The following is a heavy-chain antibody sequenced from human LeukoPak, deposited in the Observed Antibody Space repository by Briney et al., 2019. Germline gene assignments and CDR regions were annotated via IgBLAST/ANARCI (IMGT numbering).Heavy chain of an antibody. CDR2: MNPNSGNT. Sequence: GASVKVSCKASGYTFTSYDINWVRQATGQGLEWMGWMNPNSGNTGYAQKLQGRVTMTRNTSISTAYMELSSLRSEDTAVYYCARGRKPYGSGRYYFDYWGQGTLVTVSS. CDR3: ARGRKPYGSGRYYFDY. CDR1: GYTFTSYD. V-gene: IGHV1-8*01. D-gene: IGHD3-10*01. J-gene: IGHJ4*02.